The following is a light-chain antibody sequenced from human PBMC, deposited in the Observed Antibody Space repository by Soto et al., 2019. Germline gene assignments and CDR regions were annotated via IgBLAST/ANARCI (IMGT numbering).Light chain of an antibody. CDR2: DAS. Sequence: PGETATLSCRASQSVRSHLAWYQQRPGQPPRLLIYDASYRATGVPLRFSGSGSGTEFTLTISSLESGDSAIYYCQQRSDWPPITFGQGTRLEIK. CDR3: QQRSDWPPIT. CDR1: QSVRSH. J-gene: IGKJ5*01. V-gene: IGKV3-11*01.